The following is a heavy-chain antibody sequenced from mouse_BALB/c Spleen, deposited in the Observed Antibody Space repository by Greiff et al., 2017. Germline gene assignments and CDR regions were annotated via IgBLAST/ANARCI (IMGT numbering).Heavy chain of an antibody. Sequence: EVMLVESGGGLVQPGGSLKLSCAASGFTFSSSGMSWVRQTPDKRLELVATINSNGGSTYYPDSVKGRFTISRDNAKNTLYLQMSSLKSEDTAMYYCARDGFDYWGQGTTLTVSS. CDR3: ARDGFDY. J-gene: IGHJ2*01. CDR1: GFTFSSSG. CDR2: INSNGGST. V-gene: IGHV5-6-3*01.